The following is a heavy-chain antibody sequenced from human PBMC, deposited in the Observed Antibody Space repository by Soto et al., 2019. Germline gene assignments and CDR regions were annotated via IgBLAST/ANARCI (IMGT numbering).Heavy chain of an antibody. J-gene: IGHJ5*02. Sequence: GGSMRLSCAALGFAVSSNYMAWSRQAPGKGLEWVSILYSGGAADYADSVKGRFTISRDNSNNTLYLQMNTLRAEDTAVYYCARDLTYYDSSGYDLWGQGTLVTVSS. CDR1: GFAVSSNY. CDR3: ARDLTYYDSSGYDL. V-gene: IGHV3-66*01. D-gene: IGHD3-22*01. CDR2: LYSGGAA.